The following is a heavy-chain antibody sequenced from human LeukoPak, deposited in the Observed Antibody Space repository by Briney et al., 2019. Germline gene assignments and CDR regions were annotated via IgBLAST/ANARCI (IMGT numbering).Heavy chain of an antibody. Sequence: GGSLRLSCAASGFTFSSYGMHWVRQAPGKGLEWVAVISYDGSNKYYADSVKGRFTISRDNSKNTLYLQMNSLRAEDTAVYYCAKDQRIFWFDPWGQGTLVTVSS. CDR1: GFTFSSYG. CDR2: ISYDGSNK. D-gene: IGHD2-15*01. CDR3: AKDQRIFWFDP. V-gene: IGHV3-30*18. J-gene: IGHJ5*02.